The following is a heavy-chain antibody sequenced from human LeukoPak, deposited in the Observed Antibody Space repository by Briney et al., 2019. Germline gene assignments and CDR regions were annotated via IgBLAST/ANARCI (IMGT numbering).Heavy chain of an antibody. CDR2: IDSDGSST. CDR3: ARGEYYDSSGYHY. D-gene: IGHD3-22*01. V-gene: IGHV3-74*01. J-gene: IGHJ4*02. Sequence: GGSLRLSCAASGFTFSSYWMHWVRQAPGKGLVWVSRIDSDGSSTSYADSVKGRFTISRDNAKNTLYLQMNSLRAEDTAVYYCARGEYYDSSGYHYWGQGTLVTVSS. CDR1: GFTFSSYW.